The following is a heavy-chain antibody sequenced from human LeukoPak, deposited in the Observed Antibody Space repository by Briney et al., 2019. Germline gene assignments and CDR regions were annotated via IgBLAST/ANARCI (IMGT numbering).Heavy chain of an antibody. CDR3: ARRLEEDGDYGVLGFDY. D-gene: IGHD4-17*01. CDR1: GYSFVSHW. Sequence: GESLKISCKASGYSFVSHWIVWVRQMPGKGLEWLGIIYPGDSDTRYSPSFQGQVTISADKSISTAYLQWSSLKASDTAMYYCARRLEEDGDYGVLGFDYWGQGTLVTVSS. J-gene: IGHJ4*02. CDR2: IYPGDSDT. V-gene: IGHV5-51*01.